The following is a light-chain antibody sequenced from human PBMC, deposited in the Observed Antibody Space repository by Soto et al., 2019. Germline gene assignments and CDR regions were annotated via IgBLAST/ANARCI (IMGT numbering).Light chain of an antibody. V-gene: IGKV1-5*03. J-gene: IGKJ1*01. Sequence: DIQMTQSPSSLSASVGDRVSITCRASQSINNYLAWYQQKPGKAPKLLIYKASTLESGVPSTFSGSGSGTEFSLTISSLQPDDFATYYCPQYGNLWTLGQGTKVDIK. CDR3: PQYGNLWT. CDR1: QSINNY. CDR2: KAS.